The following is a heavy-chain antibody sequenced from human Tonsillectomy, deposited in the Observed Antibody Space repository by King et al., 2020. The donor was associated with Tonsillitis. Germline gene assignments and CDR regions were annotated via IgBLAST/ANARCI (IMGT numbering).Heavy chain of an antibody. CDR3: ARDFYGGNSVGWFDP. CDR1: GFTFSNYA. Sequence: VQLVESGGGVVQPGRSLRLSCAASGFTFSNYAVHWVRQAPGKGLEWVAVISYDGRNKYYADSVKGRFTISRDNSKNTLSLQMNSLRAEDTAVYYYARDFYGGNSVGWFDPWGQGTLVTVSS. J-gene: IGHJ5*02. V-gene: IGHV3-30*04. CDR2: ISYDGRNK. D-gene: IGHD4-23*01.